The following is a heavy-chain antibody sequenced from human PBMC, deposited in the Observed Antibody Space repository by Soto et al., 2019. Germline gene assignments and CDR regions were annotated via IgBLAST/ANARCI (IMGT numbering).Heavy chain of an antibody. D-gene: IGHD5-18*01. CDR1: GGSISSHY. J-gene: IGHJ6*02. CDR3: ASTRVSPLDSYSYYCGMDV. V-gene: IGHV4-59*11. CDR2: IYYSGST. Sequence: PSETLSLTCTVSGGSISSHYWSWIRQPPGKGLEWIGYIYYSGSTNYNPSLKSRVTISVDASKNQFSLKLSSVTAADTAVYYCASTRVSPLDSYSYYCGMDVWGQGTTVTVSS.